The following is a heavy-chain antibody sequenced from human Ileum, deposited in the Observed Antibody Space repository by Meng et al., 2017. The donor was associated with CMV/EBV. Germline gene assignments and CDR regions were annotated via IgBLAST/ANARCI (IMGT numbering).Heavy chain of an antibody. CDR2: ISSRGSTI. V-gene: IGHV3-48*03. CDR3: ARNHLYYYYGMDV. Sequence: GESLKISCAASRFTFSSYEMNWVRQAPGKGLEWVSYISSRGSTIYYAESVKGRFSISRDDAQNLLFLQMNSLRAEDTAVYYCARNHLYYYYGMDVWGQGTTVTVSS. D-gene: IGHD1-14*01. CDR1: RFTFSSYE. J-gene: IGHJ6*02.